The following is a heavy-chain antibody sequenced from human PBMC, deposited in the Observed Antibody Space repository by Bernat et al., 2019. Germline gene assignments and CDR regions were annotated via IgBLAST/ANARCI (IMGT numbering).Heavy chain of an antibody. CDR2: ISYDGSNK. Sequence: QVQLVESGGGVVQPGRSLRLSCAASGFIFSSYGMHWVRQAPGKGLEWVAVISYDGSNKYYADSVKGRFTISRDNSKNTLYLQMNSLRAEDTAVYYCAKDGSSSWYFDYWGQGTLVTVSS. D-gene: IGHD6-13*01. CDR3: AKDGSSSWYFDY. CDR1: GFIFSSYG. V-gene: IGHV3-30*18. J-gene: IGHJ4*02.